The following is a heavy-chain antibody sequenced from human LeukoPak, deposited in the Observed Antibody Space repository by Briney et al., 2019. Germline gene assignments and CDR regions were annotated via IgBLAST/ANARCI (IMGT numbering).Heavy chain of an antibody. CDR3: ARDPRGGGFDY. V-gene: IGHV4-59*01. CDR2: IYYSGST. D-gene: IGHD3-16*01. Sequence: PGGSLRLSCVASGFTFSSYWMSWIRQPPGKGLEWIGYIYYSGSTNYNPSLKSRVTISVDTSKNQFSLKLSSVTAADTAVYYCARDPRGGGFDYWGQGTLVTVSS. CDR1: GFTFSSYW. J-gene: IGHJ4*02.